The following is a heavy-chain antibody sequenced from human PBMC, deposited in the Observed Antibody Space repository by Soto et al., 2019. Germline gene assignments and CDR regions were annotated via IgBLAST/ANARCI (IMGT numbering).Heavy chain of an antibody. J-gene: IGHJ1*01. CDR1: GGTFSSYA. D-gene: IGHD3-16*01. V-gene: IGHV1-3*01. Sequence: ASVKVSCKASGGTFSSYAISWVRQAPGQRLEWMGWINAGNGNTKYSQKFQGRVTITRDTSASTAYMELSSLRSEDTAVYYCGTGLGYFQHWGQGTLVTVSS. CDR3: GTGLGYFQH. CDR2: INAGNGNT.